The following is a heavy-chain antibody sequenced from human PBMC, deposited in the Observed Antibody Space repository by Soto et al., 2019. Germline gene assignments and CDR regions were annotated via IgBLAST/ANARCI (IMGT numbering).Heavy chain of an antibody. CDR3: ARGNCYPTRFDY. CDR2: TYSGGNT. J-gene: IGHJ4*02. CDR1: GFSVSSNY. D-gene: IGHD2-15*01. Sequence: EVQLVESGGGLIQPGGSLRLSCAASGFSVSSNYMSWVRQAPGKGLEWVSVTYSGGNTYYEDSVKGRFTISRDNSKNTLYLQMNSLRAEDTAVYYCARGNCYPTRFDYWGQGTLVNVSS. V-gene: IGHV3-53*01.